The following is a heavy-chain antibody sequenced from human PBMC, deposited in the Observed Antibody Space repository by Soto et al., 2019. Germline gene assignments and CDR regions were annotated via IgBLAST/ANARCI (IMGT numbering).Heavy chain of an antibody. CDR3: ARDTTAAGTLFPVWVDY. CDR1: GGSISSSSYY. J-gene: IGHJ4*02. V-gene: IGHV4-39*02. Sequence: SETLSLTCTVSGGSISSSSYYWGWIRQPPGKGLEWIGSIYYSGSTYYNPSLKSRVTISVDTSKNQFSLKLSSVTAADTAVYYCARDTTAAGTLFPVWVDYWGQGTLVT. D-gene: IGHD6-13*01. CDR2: IYYSGST.